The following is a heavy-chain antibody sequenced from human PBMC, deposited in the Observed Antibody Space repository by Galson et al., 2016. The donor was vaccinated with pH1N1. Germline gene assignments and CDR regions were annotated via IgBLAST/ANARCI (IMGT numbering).Heavy chain of an antibody. CDR1: GFTFSNYW. J-gene: IGHJ4*02. CDR3: ARKVGDY. V-gene: IGHV3-7*01. CDR2: INQDGSVK. Sequence: LRLSCAASGFTFSNYWMSWVRQAPGKGLEWVVNINQDGSVKYYIDSVKGRFTISGDNAKNSLYLQMNSLRAEDTAVYYCARKVGDYWGQGTLVTVSS.